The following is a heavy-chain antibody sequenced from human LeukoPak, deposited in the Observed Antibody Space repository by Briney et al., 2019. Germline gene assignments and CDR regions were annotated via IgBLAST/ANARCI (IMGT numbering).Heavy chain of an antibody. Sequence: GGSLRLSCAASGFTFDDYAMHWVRQAPGKGLEWVSLISGDGGSTYYADSVKGRFTISRDNSKNSLYLQTNSLRTEDTALYYCAKESVSGWYAGHNWFDPWGQGTLVTVSS. V-gene: IGHV3-43*02. D-gene: IGHD6-19*01. CDR2: ISGDGGST. CDR1: GFTFDDYA. CDR3: AKESVSGWYAGHNWFDP. J-gene: IGHJ5*02.